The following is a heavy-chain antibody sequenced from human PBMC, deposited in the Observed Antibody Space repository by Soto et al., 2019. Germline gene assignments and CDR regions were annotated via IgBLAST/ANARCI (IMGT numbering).Heavy chain of an antibody. Sequence: GGALRLSCAASGLTLSRHAMTWARQAPGKGLEWVATLNPSGSNTHYADSVKGRFTISRDNSRNTVDLQMNNLRAEDTALYYCVCWVSAHFDYRRQLPLVTVSS. CDR2: LNPSGSNT. CDR3: VCWVSAHFDY. D-gene: IGHD2-8*01. CDR1: GLTLSRHA. J-gene: IGHJ4*02. V-gene: IGHV3-23*01.